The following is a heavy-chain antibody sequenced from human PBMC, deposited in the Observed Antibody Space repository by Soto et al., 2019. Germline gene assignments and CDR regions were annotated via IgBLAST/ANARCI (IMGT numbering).Heavy chain of an antibody. CDR3: ARRLLGVAVAGLDY. CDR1: GGTFSSYA. CDR2: IIPIFGTA. Sequence: GASVKVSCKASGGTFSSYAISWVRQAPGQGLEWMGGIIPIFGTANYAQKFQGRVTITADESTSTAYMELSSLRSEDTAVYYCARRLLGVAVAGLDYCGQGTLVTVSS. J-gene: IGHJ4*02. D-gene: IGHD6-19*01. V-gene: IGHV1-69*13.